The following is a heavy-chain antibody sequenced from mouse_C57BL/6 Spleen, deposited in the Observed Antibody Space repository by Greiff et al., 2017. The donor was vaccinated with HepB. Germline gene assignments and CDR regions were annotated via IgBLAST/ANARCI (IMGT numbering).Heavy chain of an antibody. D-gene: IGHD1-2*01. CDR2: IYPGDGDT. CDR3: ARCVVTTAYYFDY. V-gene: IGHV1-80*01. J-gene: IGHJ2*01. CDR1: GYAFSSYW. Sequence: VQLQQSGAELVKPGASVKISCKASGYAFSSYWMNWVKQRPGKGLEWIGQIYPGDGDTNYNGKFKGKATLTADKSSSTAYMQLSSLTSEDSAVYFCARCVVTTAYYFDYWGQGTTLTVSS.